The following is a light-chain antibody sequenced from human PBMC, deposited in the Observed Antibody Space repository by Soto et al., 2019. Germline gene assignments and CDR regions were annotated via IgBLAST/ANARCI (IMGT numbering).Light chain of an antibody. CDR3: CAYAGSSWV. CDR2: DVS. Sequence: QSALTQPRSVSGSPGQSVAISCTGTSSDVGAYDYVSWYQQNPGKAPKLMIYDVSKRPSGVPDRFSGSKSGNTASLTISGLQADDEADYYCCAYAGSSWVFGGGTKVTVL. V-gene: IGLV2-11*01. CDR1: SSDVGAYDY. J-gene: IGLJ3*02.